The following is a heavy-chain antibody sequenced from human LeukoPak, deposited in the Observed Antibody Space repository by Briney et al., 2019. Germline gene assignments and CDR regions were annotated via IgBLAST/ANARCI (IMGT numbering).Heavy chain of an antibody. J-gene: IGHJ4*02. CDR1: GYTFTSYG. Sequence: AASVTVSCKASGYTFTSYGISWVRQAPGQGLEWMGWISVYNGNTNYAQKLQGRVTMTTDTSTSTAYMELRSLRAEDTAVYYCAIRFLTKYYDSSGYFPFDYWGQGTLVTVSS. CDR3: AIRFLTKYYDSSGYFPFDY. V-gene: IGHV1-18*01. CDR2: ISVYNGNT. D-gene: IGHD3-22*01.